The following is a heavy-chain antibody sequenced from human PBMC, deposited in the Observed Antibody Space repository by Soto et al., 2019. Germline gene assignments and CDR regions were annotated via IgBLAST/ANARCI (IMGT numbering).Heavy chain of an antibody. J-gene: IGHJ4*02. CDR3: VIAARSGQCLLGGFDF. Sequence: EVHLLESGGCLVQPGGSLRLSCSASGFTFSDYAMNWVRQAPRKGQEWVSTISGGGANTYYADSVKGRFTISRDNSMNTFYLQMNSLRAEDTARYYCVIAARSGQCLLGGFDFWGQGSLVTVSS. CDR2: ISGGGANT. CDR1: GFTFSDYA. V-gene: IGHV3-23*01. D-gene: IGHD2-21*02.